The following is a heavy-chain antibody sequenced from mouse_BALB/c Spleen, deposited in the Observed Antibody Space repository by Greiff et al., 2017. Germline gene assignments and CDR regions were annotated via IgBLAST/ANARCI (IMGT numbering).Heavy chain of an antibody. J-gene: IGHJ3*01. CDR3: ASPSDGYYGWFAY. CDR2: IRNKANGYTT. Sequence: EVKLMESGGGLVQPGGSLRLSCATSGFTFTDYYMSWVRQPPGKALEWLGFIRNKANGYTTEYSASVKGRFTISRDNSQSILYLQMNTLRAEDSATYYCASPSDGYYGWFAYWGQGTLVTVSA. V-gene: IGHV7-3*02. D-gene: IGHD2-3*01. CDR1: GFTFTDYY.